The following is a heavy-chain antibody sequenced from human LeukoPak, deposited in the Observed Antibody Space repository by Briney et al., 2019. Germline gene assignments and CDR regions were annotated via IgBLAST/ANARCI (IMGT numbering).Heavy chain of an antibody. V-gene: IGHV3-30*02. CDR2: IRSDESNK. CDR1: GFTFSSFG. D-gene: IGHD3-10*01. CDR3: AEDFMV. Sequence: GGSLRLSCAASGFTFSSFGMHWVRQAPGKGLEWVAFIRSDESNKNYADSVKGRFTISRDNSKHSLYLQMNSLRSEDTAVYYCAEDFMVWGQGILVTVSS. J-gene: IGHJ4*02.